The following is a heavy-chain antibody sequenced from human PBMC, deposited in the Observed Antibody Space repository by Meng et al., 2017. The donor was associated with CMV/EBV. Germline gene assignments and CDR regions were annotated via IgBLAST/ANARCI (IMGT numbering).Heavy chain of an antibody. CDR2: IYHSGST. Sequence: SETLSLTCTVSGYSISSGYYWGWIRQPPGKGLEWIGSIYHSGSTYYNPSLKSRVTISVDTSKNQISLKLSSVTAADTAVYYCATENFSPGDHRLFDYWGQGTLVTVSS. CDR1: GYSISSGYY. V-gene: IGHV4-38-2*02. CDR3: ATENFSPGDHRLFDY. J-gene: IGHJ4*02. D-gene: IGHD7-27*01.